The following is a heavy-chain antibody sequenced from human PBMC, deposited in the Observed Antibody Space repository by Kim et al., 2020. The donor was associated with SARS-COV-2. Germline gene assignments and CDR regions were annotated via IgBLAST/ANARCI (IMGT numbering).Heavy chain of an antibody. J-gene: IGHJ4*02. CDR1: GFTFSSYG. Sequence: ALRLSCAASGFTFSSYGMHWVRQAPGKGLEWVAVIWYDGSNKYYADSVKGRFTISRDNSKNTLYLQMNSLRAEDTAVYYCAKDTFPYDILTGYPGGYWGQGTLVTVSS. D-gene: IGHD3-9*01. CDR2: IWYDGSNK. CDR3: AKDTFPYDILTGYPGGY. V-gene: IGHV3-33*06.